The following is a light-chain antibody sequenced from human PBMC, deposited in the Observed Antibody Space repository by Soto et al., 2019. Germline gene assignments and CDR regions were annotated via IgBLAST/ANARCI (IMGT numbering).Light chain of an antibody. J-gene: IGLJ3*02. CDR3: ASWDDSLKSPV. CDR1: RSNIGRKI. CDR2: SNI. V-gene: IGLV1-44*01. Sequence: QSVLSQPPSASGTPGQTVTISCSGSRSNIGRKIVNWYQQVPGTAPKLLIYSNIQRPSEVTDRFSASKSGTSASLAISGLQSDDAAPYYCASWDDSLKSPVFGGGTKVTVL.